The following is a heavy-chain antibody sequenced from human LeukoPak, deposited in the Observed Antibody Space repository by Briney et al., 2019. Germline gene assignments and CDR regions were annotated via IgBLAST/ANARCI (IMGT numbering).Heavy chain of an antibody. J-gene: IGHJ6*02. V-gene: IGHV1-18*01. CDR2: ISAYNGNT. CDR3: ARDIRWLANYYYYGMDV. Sequence: ASVKVSCKASGYTFTSYGISWVRQAPGQGLEWMGWISAYNGNTNYAQKLQGRVTMTTDTSTSTAYMELRGLRSDDTAVYYCARDIRWLANYYYYGMDVWGQGTTVTVSS. CDR1: GYTFTSYG. D-gene: IGHD6-19*01.